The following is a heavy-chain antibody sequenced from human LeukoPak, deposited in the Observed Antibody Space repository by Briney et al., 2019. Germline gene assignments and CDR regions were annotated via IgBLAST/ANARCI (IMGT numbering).Heavy chain of an antibody. Sequence: GGSLRLSCAASGFTFSSYSMNWVRQAPGKGLEWVSSISSSSSYIYYADSVKGRFTISRDNAKNSLYLQMNSLRAEDTALYYCAKDLALGITMVRGVIITARGAFDIWGQGTMVTVSS. CDR2: ISSSSSYI. D-gene: IGHD3-10*01. CDR1: GFTFSSYS. CDR3: AKDLALGITMVRGVIITARGAFDI. J-gene: IGHJ3*02. V-gene: IGHV3-21*04.